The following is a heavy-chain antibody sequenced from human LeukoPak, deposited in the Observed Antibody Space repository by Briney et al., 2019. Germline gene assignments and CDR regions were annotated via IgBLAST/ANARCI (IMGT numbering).Heavy chain of an antibody. V-gene: IGHV4-59*08. CDR3: ARHGVATWFDP. CDR2: IYYSGST. Sequence: SETLSLTCTVSGGSISNYYWSWLRQPPGKGLEWIGYIYYSGSTNYNPSLKSRVTMSVDTSKNQFSVKLSSVTAADTAVYYCARHGVATWFDPWGQGTLVTVSS. CDR1: GGSISNYY. D-gene: IGHD2-15*01. J-gene: IGHJ5*02.